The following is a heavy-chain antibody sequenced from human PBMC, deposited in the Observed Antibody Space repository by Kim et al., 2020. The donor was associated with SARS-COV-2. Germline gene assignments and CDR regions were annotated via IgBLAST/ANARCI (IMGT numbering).Heavy chain of an antibody. CDR2: GAGP. V-gene: IGHV3-23*01. Sequence: GAGPDYADSVKGRFTISRDNSENTLYLQMNSLRAEDTALYYCAKGRQLDVWGQGTTVTVSS. J-gene: IGHJ6*02. CDR3: AKGRQLDV. D-gene: IGHD6-6*01.